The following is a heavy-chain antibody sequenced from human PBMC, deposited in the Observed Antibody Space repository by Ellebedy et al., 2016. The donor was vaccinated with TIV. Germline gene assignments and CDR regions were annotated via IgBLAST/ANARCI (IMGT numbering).Heavy chain of an antibody. D-gene: IGHD2-15*01. CDR1: GDSISTHNW. V-gene: IGHV4-4*02. J-gene: IGHJ3*02. Sequence: SETLSLXXTVSGDSISTHNWWSWVRQPPGKGLEWIAEIHHGGSTNYNPSLKSRVTISVDRSNNHFSLKMNSMTAADTAVYYCAAKGVVSRTFDIWGQGTMVAVS. CDR2: IHHGGST. CDR3: AAKGVVSRTFDI.